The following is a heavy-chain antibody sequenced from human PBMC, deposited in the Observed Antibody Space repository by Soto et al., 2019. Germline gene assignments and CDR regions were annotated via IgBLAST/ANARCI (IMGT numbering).Heavy chain of an antibody. J-gene: IGHJ6*02. D-gene: IGHD5-18*01. CDR2: IFTSGST. Sequence: QVQLQESGPGLGKPSETLSLTCTVSGGSISSSYWSWIRQPAGKGLEGLGGIFTSGSTNYNPSPKSRVTMSVDTSKNQFSLKLSSVTAADTAVYYCARDLRSGYSYGYHYYYGMDVWGQGTTVTVSS. V-gene: IGHV4-4*07. CDR1: GGSISSSY. CDR3: ARDLRSGYSYGYHYYYGMDV.